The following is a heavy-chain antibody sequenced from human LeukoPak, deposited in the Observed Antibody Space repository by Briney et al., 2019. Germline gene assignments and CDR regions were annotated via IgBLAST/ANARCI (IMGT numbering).Heavy chain of an antibody. CDR2: IYYSGST. Sequence: SETLSLTCTVSGGSISSSSYYWGWIRQPPGKGLEWIGSIYYSGSTYYNPSLKSRVTISVDTSKNQFSLKLSSVTAADTAVYYCARADRVGATNYFDYWGQGTLVTVSS. CDR3: ARADRVGATNYFDY. J-gene: IGHJ4*02. D-gene: IGHD1-26*01. CDR1: GGSISSSSYY. V-gene: IGHV4-39*07.